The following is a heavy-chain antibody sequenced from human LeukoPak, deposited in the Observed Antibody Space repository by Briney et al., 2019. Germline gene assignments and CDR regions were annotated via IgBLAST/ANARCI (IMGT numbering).Heavy chain of an antibody. D-gene: IGHD4-23*01. J-gene: IGHJ3*01. V-gene: IGHV4-30-4*01. Sequence: PSETLSLTCTVSGGSISGGDYYWSWIRQPPGKGLEWIGYIYYSGSTYYNPSLKSRFTISVDTSKNQFSLKLSSVTAADTAVYYCARDPLRDGGNSRAFDVWGQGTMVTVSS. CDR3: ARDPLRDGGNSRAFDV. CDR1: GGSISGGDYY. CDR2: IYYSGST.